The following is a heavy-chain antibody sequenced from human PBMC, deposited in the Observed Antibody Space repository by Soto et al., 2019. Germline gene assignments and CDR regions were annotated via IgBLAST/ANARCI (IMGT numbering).Heavy chain of an antibody. Sequence: QVQLVQSGAEVKKPGASVKLSCRPSGYPFTTYFLHWVRQAPGQGLEWMGTINPRSGDTDYTQKFQGRVNMTRDTSTATVYMDLSSLRSEDTAVYYCARGGREVVGATPNFYGLDVWRQGTTVSVSS. J-gene: IGHJ6*02. CDR1: GYPFTTYF. CDR2: INPRSGDT. CDR3: ARGGREVVGATPNFYGLDV. D-gene: IGHD2-15*01. V-gene: IGHV1-46*01.